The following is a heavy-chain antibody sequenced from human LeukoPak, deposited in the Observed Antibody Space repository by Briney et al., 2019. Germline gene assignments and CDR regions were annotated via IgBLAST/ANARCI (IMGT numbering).Heavy chain of an antibody. CDR3: AKDHSGWYDKWFDP. Sequence: GGSLRLSCAASGFTFSSYAMSWVRQAPGKGLEWVSSISGSGGSTYYADSVKGRFTISRDNSKNTLYPQMNSLRAEDTAVYYCAKDHSGWYDKWFDPWGQGTLVNVSS. CDR2: ISGSGGST. CDR1: GFTFSSYA. D-gene: IGHD6-19*01. V-gene: IGHV3-23*01. J-gene: IGHJ5*02.